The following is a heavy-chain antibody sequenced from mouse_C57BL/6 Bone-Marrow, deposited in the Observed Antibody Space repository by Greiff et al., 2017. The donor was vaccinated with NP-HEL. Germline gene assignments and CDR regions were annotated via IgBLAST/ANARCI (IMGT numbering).Heavy chain of an antibody. CDR3: AIPTVVATRVYYFDY. D-gene: IGHD1-1*01. Sequence: VESGGDLVKPGGSLKLSCAASGFTFSSYGMSWVRQTPDKRLEWVATISSGGSYTYYPDSVKGRFTISRDNAKNTLYLRMSSLKSENTAMYYCAIPTVVATRVYYFDYWGQGTTLTVSS. CDR2: ISSGGSYT. J-gene: IGHJ2*01. V-gene: IGHV5-6*01. CDR1: GFTFSSYG.